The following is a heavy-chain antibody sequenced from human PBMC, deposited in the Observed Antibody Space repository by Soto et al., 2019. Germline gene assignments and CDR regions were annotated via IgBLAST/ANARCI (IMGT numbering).Heavy chain of an antibody. Sequence: XVKVSCKASGYTFTSYGISWVRHAPGQGLEWMGWISAYNGNTNYAQKLQGRVTMTTDTSTSTAYMELRSLRSEDTAVYYCARSIGAADFPLDHWGLGTLVTVSS. CDR2: ISAYNGNT. CDR1: GYTFTSYG. CDR3: ARSIGAADFPLDH. D-gene: IGHD6-13*01. V-gene: IGHV1-18*04. J-gene: IGHJ4*02.